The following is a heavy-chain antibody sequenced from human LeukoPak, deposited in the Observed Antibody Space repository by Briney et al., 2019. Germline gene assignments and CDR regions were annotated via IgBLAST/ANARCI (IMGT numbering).Heavy chain of an antibody. CDR3: ARVPIDYGSGSYFAFDM. CDR2: IYYSGST. J-gene: IGHJ3*02. V-gene: IGHV4-59*01. D-gene: IGHD3-10*01. CDR1: GGSISSYY. Sequence: SETLSLTCTVSGGSISSYYWSWIRQPPGKGLEWIGYIYYSGSTNYNPSLKSRVTISVDTSKNQFSLKLSSVTAADTAVYYCARVPIDYGSGSYFAFDMWGQGTMVTVSS.